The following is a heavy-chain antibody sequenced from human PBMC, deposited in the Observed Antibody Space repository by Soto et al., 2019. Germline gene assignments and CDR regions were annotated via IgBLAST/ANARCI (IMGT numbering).Heavy chain of an antibody. V-gene: IGHV1-2*02. CDR2: INPNSGGT. CDR3: ASSQGYCSAGEGCRYGMDV. J-gene: IGHJ6*02. Sequence: WASVKVSCKASGYTFTGYYMHWVRQAPGQGLEWMGWINPNSGGTNYAQKFQGRVTMTRDTSIRTAYMELSRLRSDDTAVYYCASSQGYCSAGEGCRYGMDVWGQGTTVTVYS. CDR1: GYTFTGYY. D-gene: IGHD2-15*01.